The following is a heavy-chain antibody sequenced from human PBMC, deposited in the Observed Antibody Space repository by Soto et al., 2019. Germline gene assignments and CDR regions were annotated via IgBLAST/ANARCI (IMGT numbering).Heavy chain of an antibody. CDR3: ATVLTGYYDSSGYQFDY. D-gene: IGHD3-22*01. Sequence: QVQLVQSGAEVKKPGASVKVACKVSGYTLTELSIHWVRQAPGKGLEWMGGFDPEDGETIYAQKFQGRVTMTEDTSTDTAYMELSRLRSEDTAVYYCATVLTGYYDSSGYQFDYWGQGTLVTVSS. V-gene: IGHV1-24*01. CDR2: FDPEDGET. CDR1: GYTLTELS. J-gene: IGHJ4*02.